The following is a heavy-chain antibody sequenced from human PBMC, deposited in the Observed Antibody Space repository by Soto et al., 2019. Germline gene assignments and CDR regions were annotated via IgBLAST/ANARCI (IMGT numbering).Heavy chain of an antibody. CDR3: ARRYGWYFDL. CDR2: IYYSGST. J-gene: IGHJ2*01. CDR1: GGSISSYY. V-gene: IGHV4-59*08. Sequence: QVQLQESGPGLVKPSETLSLTCTVSGGSISSYYWSWIRQPPGKGLEWIGYIYYSGSTNYNPSLKSRVTISVDTSKNQFTLKLSSVPAADTAVYYCARRYGWYFDLWGRGTLVTVSS. D-gene: IGHD3-16*01.